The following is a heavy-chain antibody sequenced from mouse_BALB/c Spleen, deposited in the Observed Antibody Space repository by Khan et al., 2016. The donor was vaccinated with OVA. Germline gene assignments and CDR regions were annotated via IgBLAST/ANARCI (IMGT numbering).Heavy chain of an antibody. V-gene: IGHV2-6-7*01. CDR1: GFSLTDYG. CDR3: AINYYGSSFYFDY. J-gene: IGHJ2*02. D-gene: IGHD1-1*01. CDR2: IWGDGST. Sequence: QVQLKESGPGLVAPSQSLSITCTVSGFSLTDYGVNWVRQPPGKGLEWLGMIWGDGSTDYNSALKSRLSISRDNSKSQVFLQMNSLQTDDTARYXCAINYYGSSFYFDYWGRGTSLTVSS.